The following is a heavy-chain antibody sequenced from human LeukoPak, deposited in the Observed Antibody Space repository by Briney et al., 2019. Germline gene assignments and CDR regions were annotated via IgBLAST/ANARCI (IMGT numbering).Heavy chain of an antibody. CDR3: AKPTPSGAFYFDY. V-gene: IGHV3-23*01. CDR1: GFSFSSYA. J-gene: IGHJ4*02. CDR2: MSSSDDGR. Sequence: PGGSLRLSCATSGFSFSSYAMSWVRQAPGKGLEWVSAMSSSDDGRYYAASVRGRFTISRDTSRSTLYLQMNSLRAEDAAVYYCAKPTPSGAFYFDYWGQGTLVTVSS. D-gene: IGHD6-25*01.